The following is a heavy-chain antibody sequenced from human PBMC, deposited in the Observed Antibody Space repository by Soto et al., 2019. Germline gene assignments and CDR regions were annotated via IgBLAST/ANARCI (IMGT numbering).Heavy chain of an antibody. CDR1: GFTFSSYA. V-gene: IGHV3-23*01. CDR2: ISGSGGST. J-gene: IGHJ4*02. D-gene: IGHD5-18*01. Sequence: GGSLRLSCAASGFTFSSYAMSWFRQAPGKGLEWVSAISGSGGSTYYADSVKGRFTISRDNSKNTLYLQMNSLRAEDTAVYYCAKAEGPRYSYGFGIDYWGQGTLVTVSS. CDR3: AKAEGPRYSYGFGIDY.